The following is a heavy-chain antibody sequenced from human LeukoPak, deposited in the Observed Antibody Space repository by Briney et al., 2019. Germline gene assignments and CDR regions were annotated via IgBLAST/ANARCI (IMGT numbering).Heavy chain of an antibody. J-gene: IGHJ4*02. CDR3: AKSFSETERATITAY. V-gene: IGHV4-59*01. D-gene: IGHD5-24*01. CDR2: IYYSGST. Sequence: SETLSLTCTVSGGSISSYYWSWIRQPPGKGLEWIGYIYYSGSTNYNPSLKSRVTISVDTSKNQFSLKLSSVTAADTAVYYCAKSFSETERATITAYWGQGILVTVSS. CDR1: GGSISSYY.